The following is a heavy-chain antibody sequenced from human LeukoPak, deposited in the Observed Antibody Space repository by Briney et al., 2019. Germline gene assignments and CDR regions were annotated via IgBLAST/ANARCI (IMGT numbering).Heavy chain of an antibody. CDR1: GGTFSSYA. CDR2: IIPIFGTA. CDR3: ARERGYGDLQYFDY. V-gene: IGHV1-69*13. Sequence: SVKVSCKASGGTFSSYAWVRQAPGQGLEWMGGIIPIFGTANYAQKFQGRVTITADESTSTAYMELSSLRSEDTAVYYCARERGYGDLQYFDYWGQGTLVTVSS. D-gene: IGHD4-17*01. J-gene: IGHJ4*02.